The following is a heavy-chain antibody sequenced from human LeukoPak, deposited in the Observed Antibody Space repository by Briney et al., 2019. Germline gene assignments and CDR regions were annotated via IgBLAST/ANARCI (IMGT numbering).Heavy chain of an antibody. J-gene: IGHJ4*02. Sequence: ASVKVSCKASGGTFSSYAISWVRQAPGQGLEWMGGIIPIFGTANYAQKFQGRVTITADESTSTAYMELSGLRSEDTAVYYCARVGIAAAKGYFDYWGQGTLVTVSS. CDR1: GGTFSSYA. D-gene: IGHD6-13*01. CDR2: IIPIFGTA. CDR3: ARVGIAAAKGYFDY. V-gene: IGHV1-69*13.